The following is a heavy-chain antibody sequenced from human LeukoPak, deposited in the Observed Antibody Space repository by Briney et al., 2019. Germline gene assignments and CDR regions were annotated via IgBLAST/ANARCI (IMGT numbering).Heavy chain of an antibody. V-gene: IGHV3-23*01. CDR1: GFAFSNYA. D-gene: IGHD2-8*01. CDR2: ISGFNT. J-gene: IGHJ4*02. Sequence: GGSLRLSCTTSGFAFSNYAMNWVRQAPGKGPEWVSGISGFNTHYADSVKGRFTIFRDNSKNVLYLQMDRLRAEDTAVYSCAKDVCTSPRCLLYFDSWGQGTLVTVSS. CDR3: AKDVCTSPRCLLYFDS.